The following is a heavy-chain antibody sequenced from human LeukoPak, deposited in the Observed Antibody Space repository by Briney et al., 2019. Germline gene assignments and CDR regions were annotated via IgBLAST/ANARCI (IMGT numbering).Heavy chain of an antibody. CDR3: ARVINYDSSGYYTSYYFDY. CDR1: GGSISSSSYY. CDR2: IYYSGST. J-gene: IGHJ4*02. D-gene: IGHD3-22*01. V-gene: IGHV4-39*07. Sequence: SETLSLTCTVSGGSISSSSYYWGWIRQPPGKGLEWIGSIYYSGSTYYNPSLKSRVTISVDTSKNQFSLKLSSVTAADTAVYYCARVINYDSSGYYTSYYFDYWGQGTLVTVSS.